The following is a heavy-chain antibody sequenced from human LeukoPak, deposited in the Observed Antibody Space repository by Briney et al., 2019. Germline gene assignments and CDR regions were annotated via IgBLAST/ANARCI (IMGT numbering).Heavy chain of an antibody. Sequence: PGGSLRLSCAASGFTFSSYGMHWVRQAPGKGLEWVAVISYDGSNKYHADSVKGRFTISRDNSKNTLYLQMNSLRAEDTAVYYCAKDYSGSWYYFDYWGQGTLVTVSS. D-gene: IGHD6-13*01. CDR3: AKDYSGSWYYFDY. J-gene: IGHJ4*02. CDR1: GFTFSSYG. V-gene: IGHV3-30*18. CDR2: ISYDGSNK.